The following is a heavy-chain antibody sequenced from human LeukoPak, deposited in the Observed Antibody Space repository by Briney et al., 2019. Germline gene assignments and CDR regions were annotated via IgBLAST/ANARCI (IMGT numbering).Heavy chain of an antibody. CDR1: GFTFSSYW. CDR2: IKQDGSEK. V-gene: IGHV3-7*01. D-gene: IGHD6-6*01. Sequence: GGSLTLSCAASGFTFSSYWMSWVRQAPGKGLDRVDNIKQDGSEKYYVDSGKGRFTIYRDKAKNSLYLQMNSLRAEDTAVYYCARDLGGKQLAPLDYWGQGTLVTVS. J-gene: IGHJ4*02. CDR3: ARDLGGKQLAPLDY.